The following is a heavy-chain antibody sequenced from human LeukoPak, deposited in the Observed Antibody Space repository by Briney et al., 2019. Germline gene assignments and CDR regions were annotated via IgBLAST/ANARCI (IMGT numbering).Heavy chain of an antibody. D-gene: IGHD4-23*01. Sequence: GASVKVSCKASGYTFTSYDINWVRQATGQGLEWMGWMNPNSGNTGYAQKFQGRVTMTRTTSISTAYMELSSLRSEDTAVYYCARRAFMPMVVTPFGYWGQGTLVTVSS. CDR1: GYTFTSYD. CDR2: MNPNSGNT. CDR3: ARRAFMPMVVTPFGY. J-gene: IGHJ4*02. V-gene: IGHV1-8*01.